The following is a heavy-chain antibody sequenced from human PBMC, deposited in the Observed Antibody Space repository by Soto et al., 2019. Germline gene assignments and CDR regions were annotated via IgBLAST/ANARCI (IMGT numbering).Heavy chain of an antibody. CDR1: GFTFSDYY. J-gene: IGHJ5*02. CDR3: ARVRYYGSGSSINWFDP. V-gene: IGHV3-11*01. CDR2: ISSSGSTI. Sequence: GGSLRLSCAASGFTFSDYYMIWIRQATGKGLEWVSYISSSGSTIYYADSVKGRFTISRDNAKNSLYLQMNSLRAEDTAVYYCARVRYYGSGSSINWFDPWGQGTLVTSPQ. D-gene: IGHD3-10*01.